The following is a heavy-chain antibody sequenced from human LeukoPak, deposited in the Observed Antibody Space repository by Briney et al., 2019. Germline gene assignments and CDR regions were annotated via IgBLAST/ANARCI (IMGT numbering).Heavy chain of an antibody. V-gene: IGHV1-2*02. CDR3: VRDGVAAPEEFDY. CDR2: IADSGAT. J-gene: IGHJ4*02. Sequence: ASVKVSCKASGYTFTAYYMHWVRQAPGQGLEWVGWIADSGATNYVQKFQGRVTMTRDTSISTAYMELSRLRSDDTAVYYCVRDGVAAPEEFDYWGQGTLVTVSS. CDR1: GYTFTAYY. D-gene: IGHD2-15*01.